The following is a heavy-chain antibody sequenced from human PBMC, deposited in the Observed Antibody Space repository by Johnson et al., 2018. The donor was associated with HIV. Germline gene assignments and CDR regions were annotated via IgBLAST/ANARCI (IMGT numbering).Heavy chain of an antibody. CDR1: GFTFSSYG. J-gene: IGHJ3*02. V-gene: IGHV3-30*02. CDR2: IRYDGSYK. CDR3: AKASNYYDSSRHAFDI. Sequence: QVQLVESGGGVVQPGGSLRLSCAASGFTFSSYGMHWVRQAPGKGLEWVAIIRYDGSYKYYADSVKGRFTISRDNSKNTLYLQMNSLRAEDTAVYYCAKASNYYDSSRHAFDIWGQGTMVTVSS. D-gene: IGHD3-22*01.